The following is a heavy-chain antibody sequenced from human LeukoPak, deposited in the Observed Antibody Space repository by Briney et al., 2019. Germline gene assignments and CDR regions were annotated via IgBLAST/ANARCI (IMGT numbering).Heavy chain of an antibody. CDR3: ARSEGSFCSGANCHAFDI. CDR1: GYSISSGYY. V-gene: IGHV4-38-2*01. D-gene: IGHD2-15*01. J-gene: IGHJ3*02. Sequence: SETLSLTCAVSGYSISSGYYWGWIRQPPGKGLEWIGSIYHSGSTYYNPSLKSRVTISVDTSKNQFSLKQSSVTAADTALYYCARSEGSFCSGANCHAFDIWGQGAMVTVSS. CDR2: IYHSGST.